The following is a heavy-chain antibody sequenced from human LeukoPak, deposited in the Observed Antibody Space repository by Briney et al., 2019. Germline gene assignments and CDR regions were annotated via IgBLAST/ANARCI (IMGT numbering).Heavy chain of an antibody. CDR1: GFTFSSYG. CDR2: ISYDGSNK. CDR3: ANSNSVFGERHFDY. J-gene: IGHJ4*02. Sequence: PGRSLRLSCAASGFTFSSYGMHWVRQAPGKGLEWVAVISYDGSNKYYADSVKGRFTISRDNSKNTLYLQMNSLRAEDTAVYYCANSNSVFGERHFDYWGQGTLVTVSS. V-gene: IGHV3-30*18. D-gene: IGHD3-10*01.